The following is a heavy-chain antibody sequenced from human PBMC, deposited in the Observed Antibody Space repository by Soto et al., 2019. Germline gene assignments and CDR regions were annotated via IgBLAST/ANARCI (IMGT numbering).Heavy chain of an antibody. CDR1: GGSISSGDYY. Sequence: SETLSLTCTVSGGSISSGDYYWSWIRQPPGKGLEWIGYIYYSGSTYYNPSLKSRVTISVDTSKNQFSLKLSSVTAADTAVYYCARRLDYGGNFNWFDPWGQGTLVTVSS. V-gene: IGHV4-30-4*01. CDR3: ARRLDYGGNFNWFDP. J-gene: IGHJ5*02. CDR2: IYYSGST. D-gene: IGHD4-17*01.